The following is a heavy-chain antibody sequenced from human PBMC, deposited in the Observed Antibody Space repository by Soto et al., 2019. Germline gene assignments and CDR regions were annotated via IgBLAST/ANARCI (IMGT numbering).Heavy chain of an antibody. CDR3: AKGKPGVILAVPLDC. Sequence: EVQLLESGGGLVQPGGSLRLTCAVYGFTLSSYAMNWVRQAPGKWLEWVSGISGSDDSTRYADSAKGRFTISRDNSKNTLYLQMNSLRVEDTAEYYCAKGKPGVILAVPLDCWGQGSLVTVSS. V-gene: IGHV3-23*01. D-gene: IGHD2-2*01. CDR2: ISGSDDST. CDR1: GFTLSSYA. J-gene: IGHJ4*02.